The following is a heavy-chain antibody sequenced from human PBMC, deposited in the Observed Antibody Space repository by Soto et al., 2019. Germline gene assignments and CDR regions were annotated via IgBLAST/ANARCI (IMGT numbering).Heavy chain of an antibody. D-gene: IGHD1-1*01. CDR2: ISAHNGNT. CDR3: ARGRYGDY. V-gene: IGHV1-18*01. CDR1: GYDFPNYV. Sequence: QVQLVQSGAEVKKPGASVQVSCKGSGYDFPNYVITWVRQAPGQGLEWMAWISAHNGNTDYAQKLQGRVTVTRDTSTSTAYMELRSLRSDDTAVYYCARGRYGDYWGQGALVTVSS. J-gene: IGHJ4*02.